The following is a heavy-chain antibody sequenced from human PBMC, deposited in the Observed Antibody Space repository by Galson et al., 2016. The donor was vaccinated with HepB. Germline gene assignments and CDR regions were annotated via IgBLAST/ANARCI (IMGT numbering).Heavy chain of an antibody. D-gene: IGHD2-15*01. Sequence: SLRLSCAASGFTFSSYAMHWVRQAPGKGLEWVAVISNDGINRHYADSVKGRFTVSRDNSKNTLYLHMNSLRTEDTAVFYCARGVVLADTEDDAFDIWGQGTMVTVAS. J-gene: IGHJ3*02. CDR1: GFTFSSYA. V-gene: IGHV3-30*04. CDR3: ARGVVLADTEDDAFDI. CDR2: ISNDGINR.